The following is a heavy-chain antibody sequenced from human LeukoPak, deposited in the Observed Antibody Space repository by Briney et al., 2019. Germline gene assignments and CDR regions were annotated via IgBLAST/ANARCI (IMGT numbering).Heavy chain of an antibody. CDR2: IGGLGEST. V-gene: IGHV3-23*01. CDR1: GFTFSSYW. J-gene: IGHJ6*02. Sequence: GGSLRLSCAASGFTFSSYWMHWVRQAPGKGLEWVSTIGGLGESTNYGDSVKGRFTISRDNSKNTLYLQMNNLRAEDTVVYYCAKDRDIILTGHGMDVWGQGTTVTVSS. CDR3: AKDRDIILTGHGMDV. D-gene: IGHD3-9*01.